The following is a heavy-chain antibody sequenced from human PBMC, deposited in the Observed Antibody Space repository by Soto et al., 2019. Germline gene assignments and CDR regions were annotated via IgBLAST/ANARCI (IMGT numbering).Heavy chain of an antibody. V-gene: IGHV1-69*01. J-gene: IGHJ4*02. CDR2: IIPIFGTA. CDR1: GGTFSSYA. Sequence: QMQLVQSGAEVKKPGSSVKVSCKASGGTFSSYAISWVRQAPGQGLEWMGGIIPIFGTANYAQKFQGRVTITADESTSTAYMELSSLRSEDTAVYYCARDTGYSSSWYGGVGYFDYWGQGTLVTVSS. D-gene: IGHD6-13*01. CDR3: ARDTGYSSSWYGGVGYFDY.